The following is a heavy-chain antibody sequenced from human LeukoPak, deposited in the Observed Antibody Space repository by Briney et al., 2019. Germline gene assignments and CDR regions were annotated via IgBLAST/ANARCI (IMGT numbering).Heavy chain of an antibody. CDR3: AKDLKTGTRNAFDI. CDR1: GFTFSNYG. D-gene: IGHD1-1*01. CDR2: IWYDGTNK. V-gene: IGHV3-30*02. Sequence: PGGSLRLSCVASGFTFSNYGMHWVRQAPGKGLEWVAVIWYDGTNKYYADSVKGRFTISRDNSKNTLYLQMNSLRAEDTAVYYCAKDLKTGTRNAFDIWGQGTMVTVSS. J-gene: IGHJ3*02.